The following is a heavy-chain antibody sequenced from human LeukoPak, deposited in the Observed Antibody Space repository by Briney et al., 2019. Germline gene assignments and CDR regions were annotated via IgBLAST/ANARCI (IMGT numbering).Heavy chain of an antibody. V-gene: IGHV5-51*01. D-gene: IGHD6-6*01. CDR3: ARLQDSSSFYYYYYGMDV. CDR2: IYPGDSDT. Sequence: GESLKISCKGSGYSFTSYWIGWVRQMPGKGLEWMGIIYPGDSDTRYSPSSQGQVTISADKSISTAYLQWSSLKASDTAMYYCARLQDSSSFYYYYYGMDVWGQGTTITVSS. J-gene: IGHJ6*02. CDR1: GYSFTSYW.